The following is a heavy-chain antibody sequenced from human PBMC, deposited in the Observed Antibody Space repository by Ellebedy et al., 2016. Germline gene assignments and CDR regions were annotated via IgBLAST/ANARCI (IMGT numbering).Heavy chain of an antibody. D-gene: IGHD3-10*01. CDR2: IYYSGST. V-gene: IGHV4-59*08. Sequence: SETLSLXXTVPGGSISSYYWSWIRQPPGKGLEWIGYIYYSGSTNYNPSLKSRVTMSVDTSKNQFSLKLSSVTAADTAVYYCASEFKNWGQGTLVTVSS. J-gene: IGHJ4*02. CDR1: GGSISSYY. CDR3: ASEFKN.